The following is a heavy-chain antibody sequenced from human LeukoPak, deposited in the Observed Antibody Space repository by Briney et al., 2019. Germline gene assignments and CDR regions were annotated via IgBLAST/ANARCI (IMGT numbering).Heavy chain of an antibody. Sequence: SETLSLTCAVYGGSFNDYYWSWIRQPPGKGLEWVGEINHSGSTKYNPSLKSRVTISVDTSKNQFSLKVSSVTAADTAVYYCARTHRTPFDYRGQGTLVTVSS. V-gene: IGHV4-34*01. J-gene: IGHJ4*02. D-gene: IGHD4-23*01. CDR2: INHSGST. CDR1: GGSFNDYY. CDR3: ARTHRTPFDY.